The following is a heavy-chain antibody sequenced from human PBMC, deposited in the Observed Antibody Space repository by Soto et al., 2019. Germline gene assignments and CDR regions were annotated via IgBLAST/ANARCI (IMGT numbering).Heavy chain of an antibody. V-gene: IGHV5-10-1*01. J-gene: IGHJ6*02. CDR2: IDPSDSYT. Sequence: GESRKISCKGSGYSFTSYWISWVRQVPGKGLEWMGRIDPSDSYTNYSPSFQGHVTISADRSISTAYLQWSSLKASDTAMYYCASSPRGYCSSTSCRELGNYYGMDVWGQGTTVTVSS. CDR1: GYSFTSYW. D-gene: IGHD2-2*01. CDR3: ASSPRGYCSSTSCRELGNYYGMDV.